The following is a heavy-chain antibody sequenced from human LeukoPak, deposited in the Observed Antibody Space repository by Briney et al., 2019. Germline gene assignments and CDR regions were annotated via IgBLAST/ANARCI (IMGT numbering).Heavy chain of an antibody. D-gene: IGHD3-22*01. V-gene: IGHV3-53*04. J-gene: IGHJ3*02. CDR3: AREVRHYYDSSGRGAFDI. CDR1: GFTFSSYA. CDR2: IYGGGST. Sequence: GGSLRLSCAASGFTFSSYAMSWVRQAPGKGLEWVSVIYGGGSTYYADSVKGRFTISRHNSKNTLYLQMNSLRAEDTAVYYCAREVRHYYDSSGRGAFDIWGQGTMVTVSS.